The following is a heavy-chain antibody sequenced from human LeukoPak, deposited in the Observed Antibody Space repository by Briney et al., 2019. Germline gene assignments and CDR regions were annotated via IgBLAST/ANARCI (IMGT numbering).Heavy chain of an antibody. CDR1: GDSISSSSYY. Sequence: PSETLSLTCTVSGDSISSSSYYWSWIRQPPGKGLGWIGEINHSGSTNYNPSLKSRVTISVDTSKNQFSLKLSSVTAADTAVYYCARRRITMVRGVMLYYFDYWGQGTLVTVSS. V-gene: IGHV4-39*07. CDR2: INHSGST. CDR3: ARRRITMVRGVMLYYFDY. J-gene: IGHJ4*02. D-gene: IGHD3-10*01.